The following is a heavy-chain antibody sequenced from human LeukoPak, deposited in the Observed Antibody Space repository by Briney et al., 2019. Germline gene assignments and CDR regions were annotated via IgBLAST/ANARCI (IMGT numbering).Heavy chain of an antibody. Sequence: PGGSLRLSCAASGFTFSNAWMNCVRQAPGKGLEWVGRIKSKTDGGTTDYAAPVKGRFTISRDDSKNTLYLQMNSLKTEDTAVYYCTTADSSGWFDFDYWGQGTLVTVSS. J-gene: IGHJ4*02. D-gene: IGHD6-19*01. V-gene: IGHV3-15*07. CDR2: IKSKTDGGTT. CDR1: GFTFSNAW. CDR3: TTADSSGWFDFDY.